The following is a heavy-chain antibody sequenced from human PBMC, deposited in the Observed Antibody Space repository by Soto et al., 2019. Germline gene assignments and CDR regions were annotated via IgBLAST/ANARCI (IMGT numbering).Heavy chain of an antibody. D-gene: IGHD2-21*02. J-gene: IGHJ3*02. CDR2: IYHSGSA. Sequence: QVQLQESGPGLVKPSGTLSLTCAVSGGSVSSSNWWSWVRQSPGKGLEWMGEIYHSGSAHYNPSHTSRATISLDKSKNQFSLRLTSVTAADTAVYYCARVPGVVVSADDAFDIWGPGTRVIVSS. V-gene: IGHV4-4*02. CDR1: GGSVSSSNW. CDR3: ARVPGVVVSADDAFDI.